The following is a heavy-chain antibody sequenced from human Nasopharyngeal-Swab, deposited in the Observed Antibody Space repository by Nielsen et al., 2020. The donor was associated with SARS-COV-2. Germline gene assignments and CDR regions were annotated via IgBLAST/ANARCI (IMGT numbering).Heavy chain of an antibody. CDR2: INTANGNT. D-gene: IGHD6-6*01. J-gene: IGHJ4*02. CDR1: GYTFTSYG. V-gene: IGHV1-3*04. CDR3: ARLVTSGHLDLDY. Sequence: ASVQVSCKASGYTFTSYGVHWVRQAPGQRLEWMGWINTANGNTRYSQRIQDRITLTRDPSANTAYLELSSLRSEDTAVYYCARLVTSGHLDLDYWGQGTLVTVSS.